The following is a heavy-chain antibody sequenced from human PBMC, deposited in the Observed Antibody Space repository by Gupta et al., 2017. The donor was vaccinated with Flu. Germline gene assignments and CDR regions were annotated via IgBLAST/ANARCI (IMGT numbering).Heavy chain of an antibody. CDR3: ARMLCGNSERCYYYYGMDV. CDR1: GFTVSSNY. J-gene: IGHJ6*02. Sequence: EVQLVESGGGLVQPGGSLRLSCAASGFTVSSNYMSWVRQAPGKGLEWVSVIYSGGSTYYADSVKGRFTISRDNSKNTLYLQMNSLRAEDTAVYYCARMLCGNSERCYYYYGMDVWGQGTTVTVSS. V-gene: IGHV3-66*02. CDR2: IYSGGST. D-gene: IGHD2-21*01.